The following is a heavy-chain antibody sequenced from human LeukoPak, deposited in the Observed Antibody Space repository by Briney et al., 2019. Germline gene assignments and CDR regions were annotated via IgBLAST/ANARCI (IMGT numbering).Heavy chain of an antibody. Sequence: PGGSLRLSCAASGFTFSSYWMHWVRQAPGKGLEWVSSISSSSSYIYYADSVKGRFTISRDNSKNTLYLQMNSLRAEDTAVYYCARDLLHVSVAISGYYYYYGMDVWGQGTTVTVSS. CDR2: ISSSSSYI. V-gene: IGHV3-21*01. D-gene: IGHD3-3*02. CDR3: ARDLLHVSVAISGYYYYYGMDV. CDR1: GFTFSSYW. J-gene: IGHJ6*02.